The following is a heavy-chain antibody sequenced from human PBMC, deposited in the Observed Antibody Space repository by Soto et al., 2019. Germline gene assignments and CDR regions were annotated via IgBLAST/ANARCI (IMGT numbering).Heavy chain of an antibody. CDR2: INHSGST. J-gene: IGHJ5*02. CDR1: GGSFSGYY. V-gene: IGHV4-34*01. D-gene: IGHD2-2*01. CDR3: ARGLNIVVVPAAMSGLDWFDP. Sequence: PSEILSLTCAVYGGSFSGYYWSWIRQPPGKGLEWIGEINHSGSTNYNPSLKSRVTISVDTSKNQFSLKLSSVTAADTAVYYCARGLNIVVVPAAMSGLDWFDPWGQGTLVTVSS.